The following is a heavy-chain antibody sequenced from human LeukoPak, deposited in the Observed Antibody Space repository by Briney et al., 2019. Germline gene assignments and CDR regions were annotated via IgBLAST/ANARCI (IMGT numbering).Heavy chain of an antibody. V-gene: IGHV4-4*02. J-gene: IGHJ4*02. CDR2: IYHSGST. D-gene: IGHD3-10*01. CDR1: GGSISSSNW. CDR3: ARFSGVRGVIPYFDY. Sequence: SETLSLTCAVPGGSISSSNWWSWVRQPPGKGLEWIGEIYHSGSTNYNPSLKSRVTISVDKSKNQFSLKLSSVTAADTAVYHCARFSGVRGVIPYFDYWGQGTLVTVSS.